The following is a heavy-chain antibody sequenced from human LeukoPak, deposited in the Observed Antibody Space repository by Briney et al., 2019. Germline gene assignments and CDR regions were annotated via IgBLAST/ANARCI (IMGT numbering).Heavy chain of an antibody. V-gene: IGHV3-7*01. CDR2: INQDGSEK. D-gene: IGHD2-2*02. Sequence: PGGSLPLSYAASGFPFSSSWMSWVRQAPGKGLEWVANINQDGSEKYYVDSVKGRFTISRDNAKNSLYLQMNSLRGEDTAVYYCARGSLRYCSSTSCYTEDRPFDYWGQGTLVTVSS. J-gene: IGHJ4*02. CDR1: GFPFSSSW. CDR3: ARGSLRYCSSTSCYTEDRPFDY.